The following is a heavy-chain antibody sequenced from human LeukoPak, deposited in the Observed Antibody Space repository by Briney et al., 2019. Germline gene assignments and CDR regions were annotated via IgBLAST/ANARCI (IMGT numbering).Heavy chain of an antibody. CDR1: AGSISSSSYY. J-gene: IGHJ4*02. CDR3: ARVYYYDSSGYFDY. CDR2: IYYSGST. V-gene: IGHV4-39*07. D-gene: IGHD3-22*01. Sequence: PSETLSLTCTVSAGSISSSSYYWGWIRQPPGKGLEWIGSIYYSGSTYYNPSLKSRVTISVDTSKNQFSLKLSSVTAADTAVYYCARVYYYDSSGYFDYWGQGTLVTVSS.